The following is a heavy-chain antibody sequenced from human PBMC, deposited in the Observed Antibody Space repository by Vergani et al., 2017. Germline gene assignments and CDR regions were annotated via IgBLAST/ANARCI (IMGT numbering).Heavy chain of an antibody. V-gene: IGHV1-8*01. Sequence: VQLVQSGAEVKKPGASVKVSCKSSGYTFTSYDIYWVRQATGQGLEWMGWMNPNSGNTGYAQKCQGRVTITRNTCISAAYMELSSLSSEDTAVYYCSRGGGSSSWFWNYYYYMDVWGKGTTVTVSS. CDR1: GYTFTSYD. CDR3: SRGGGSSSWFWNYYYYMDV. D-gene: IGHD6-13*01. J-gene: IGHJ6*03. CDR2: MNPNSGNT.